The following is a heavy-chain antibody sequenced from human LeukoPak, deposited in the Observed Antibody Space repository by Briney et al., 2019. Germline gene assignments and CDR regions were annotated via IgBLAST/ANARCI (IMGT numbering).Heavy chain of an antibody. D-gene: IGHD1-14*01. J-gene: IGHJ4*02. CDR2: ISSNGADT. Sequence: PPGGSLRLSCAVSRFAFSTYAMTWVRQAPGQGLEYVSTISSNGADTYYADSVKGRFTISRDNSKNTLYLQMTSLRVEDTAVYYCANYRKPQGLDYWGQGTRVTVSS. CDR3: ANYRKPQGLDY. CDR1: RFAFSTYA. V-gene: IGHV3-23*01.